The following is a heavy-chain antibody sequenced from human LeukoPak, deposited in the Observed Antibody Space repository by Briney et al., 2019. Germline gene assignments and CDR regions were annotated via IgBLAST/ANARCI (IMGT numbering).Heavy chain of an antibody. J-gene: IGHJ3*02. D-gene: IGHD6-13*01. V-gene: IGHV4-30-4*01. Sequence: SQTLSLTCTVSVGSSSSGDYCCSCIRQPPGKGREWNVYIFYSGSTYYNPSLKSQFTISVDTSKNQYYPKLRSVTAADTAVYYSARGKQPGVAFDIWGQRTMVTVSS. CDR3: ARGKQPGVAFDI. CDR2: IFYSGST. CDR1: VGSSSSGDYC.